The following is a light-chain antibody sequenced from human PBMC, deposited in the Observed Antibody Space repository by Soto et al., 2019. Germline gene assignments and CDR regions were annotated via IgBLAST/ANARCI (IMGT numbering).Light chain of an antibody. J-gene: IGKJ1*01. Sequence: DIQMTQSPSTLSASVGDRVTVTCRASQSISIWLAWYQQKPGKAPKLLIYHASILETGVPSRFSGSGSGTEFPLTISSLQPDDFATYYCQQYHDYRTFGQGTRVEIK. CDR3: QQYHDYRT. CDR1: QSISIW. CDR2: HAS. V-gene: IGKV1-5*01.